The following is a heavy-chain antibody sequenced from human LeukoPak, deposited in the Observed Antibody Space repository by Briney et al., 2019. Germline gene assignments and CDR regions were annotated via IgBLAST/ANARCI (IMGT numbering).Heavy chain of an antibody. J-gene: IGHJ4*02. CDR3: ARGGLSIMGY. V-gene: IGHV3-53*01. CDR2: IYSGGTT. Sequence: PGGSLRLSCVASGFTVSSNFMSWVRQAPGKGLEWVSVIYSGGTTYYADSVKGRFTISRDNSKNTLYLQMNSLRAEDTAVYFCARGGLSIMGYWGQGTLVTVSS. CDR1: GFTVSSNF. D-gene: IGHD2/OR15-2a*01.